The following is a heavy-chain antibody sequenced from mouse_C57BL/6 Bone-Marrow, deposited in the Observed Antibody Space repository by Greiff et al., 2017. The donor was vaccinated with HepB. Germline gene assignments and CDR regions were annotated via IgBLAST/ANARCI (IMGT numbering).Heavy chain of an antibody. D-gene: IGHD2-2*01. Sequence: VQVVESGAELARPGASVKLSCKASGYTFTSYGISWVKQRTGQGLEWIGEIYPRSGNTYYNEKFKGKATLTADKSSSTAYMELRSLTSEDSAVYFCARYGYGYWGQGTTLTVSS. CDR1: GYTFTSYG. CDR3: ARYGYGY. V-gene: IGHV1-81*01. CDR2: IYPRSGNT. J-gene: IGHJ2*01.